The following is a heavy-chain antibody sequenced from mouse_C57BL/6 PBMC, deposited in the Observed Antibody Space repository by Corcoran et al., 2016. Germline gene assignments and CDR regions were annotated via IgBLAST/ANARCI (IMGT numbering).Heavy chain of an antibody. CDR1: GYTFTDYY. J-gene: IGHJ2*01. CDR3: ARRGYYYGSSYFDY. D-gene: IGHD1-1*01. CDR2: INPNNGGT. V-gene: IGHV1-26*01. Sequence: EVQLQQSGPELVKSGASVKISCKASGYTFTDYYMNWVKQSHGKSLEWIGDINPNNGGTSYNQKFKGKATLTVDKSSSTAYMELRSLTSEDSAVYYCARRGYYYGSSYFDYWGQGTTLTVSS.